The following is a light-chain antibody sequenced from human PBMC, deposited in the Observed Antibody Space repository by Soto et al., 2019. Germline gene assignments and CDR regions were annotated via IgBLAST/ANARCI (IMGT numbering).Light chain of an antibody. CDR1: QSVCSRC. Sequence: EIVLTQSPGTLSLSPGERVTLSCRASQSVCSRCLAWYQQKPGQSPRLLIYGASSRATGIPDRFSGSGSGTDFTRTISRLEPEDFAVYYCQHYGTTAWTFGQGTKVGIK. J-gene: IGKJ1*01. CDR3: QHYGTTAWT. CDR2: GAS. V-gene: IGKV3-20*01.